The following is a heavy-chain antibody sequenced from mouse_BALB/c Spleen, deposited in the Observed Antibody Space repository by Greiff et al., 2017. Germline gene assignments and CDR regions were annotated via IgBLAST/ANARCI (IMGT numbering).Heavy chain of an antibody. CDR2: INPYNGDT. Sequence: EVQLQQSGPELVKPGASVKISCTASGYSFTGYFMNWVMQSHGKSLEWIGRINPYNGDTFYNQKFKGKATLTVDKSSSTAHMELRSLASEDSAVYDCERSGDYDEDAWIDYWGQGTLVTVSA. V-gene: IGHV1-20*02. CDR3: ERSGDYDEDAWIDY. D-gene: IGHD2-4*01. J-gene: IGHJ3*01. CDR1: GYSFTGYF.